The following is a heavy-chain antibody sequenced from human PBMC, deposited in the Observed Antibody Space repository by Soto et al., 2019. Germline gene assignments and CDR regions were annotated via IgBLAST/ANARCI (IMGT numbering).Heavy chain of an antibody. CDR3: ARQSRSYAYFEW. V-gene: IGHV5-51*01. D-gene: IGHD3-16*01. Sequence: GESLKISCKGSGYSFSNYWIGWVRQTPGKGLEWMGIIYPGDSDTRYSPSFQGQVTISVDKSISTAYLQWSSLKASDSAMYYCARQSRSYAYFEWWGQGTQVTSPQ. CDR2: IYPGDSDT. J-gene: IGHJ4*02. CDR1: GYSFSNYW.